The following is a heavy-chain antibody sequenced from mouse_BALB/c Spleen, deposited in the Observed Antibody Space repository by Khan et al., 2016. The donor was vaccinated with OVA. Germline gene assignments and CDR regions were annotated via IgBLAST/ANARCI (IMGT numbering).Heavy chain of an antibody. D-gene: IGHD1-2*01. CDR2: ISYSGST. Sequence: EVQLQESGPGLVKPSQSLSLTCPVTGYSITTNYAWDWLRQFPGNKLEWMGYISYSGSTSYNPSLKSRISITRDTSKNQFFLQLNSVTTEDTATYYCARKNYYGHAVDYWGQGTSVTVSS. V-gene: IGHV3-2*02. CDR3: ARKNYYGHAVDY. J-gene: IGHJ4*01. CDR1: GYSITTNYA.